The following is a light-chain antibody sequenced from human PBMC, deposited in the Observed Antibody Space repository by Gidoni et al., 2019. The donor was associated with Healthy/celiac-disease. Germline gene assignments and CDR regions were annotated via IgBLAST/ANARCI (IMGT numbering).Light chain of an antibody. CDR2: GAS. Sequence: EIVMTQSPPTLSVSPGDRAPRSCRASQSVSSNLAWYQQKPGQAPRPLIYGASTRAAGIPARFSGSGSGTEFTLTISSLQYEDFAVYYCQQYNNWPPITFGQGTRLEIK. V-gene: IGKV3-15*01. CDR1: QSVSSN. CDR3: QQYNNWPPIT. J-gene: IGKJ5*01.